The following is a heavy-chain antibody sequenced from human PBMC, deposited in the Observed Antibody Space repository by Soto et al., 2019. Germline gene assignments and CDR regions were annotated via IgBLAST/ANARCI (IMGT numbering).Heavy chain of an antibody. V-gene: IGHV4-34*01. Sequence: SETLSLTCAVYGGSFSNYYWSWIRQLPGKGLEWIGEINHSGSTNYNPSLKSRVTISVDTSKNQFSLKLSSVTAADTAVYYCARDRIPTGMDVWGQGTTVTVSS. J-gene: IGHJ6*02. CDR3: ARDRIPTGMDV. CDR1: GGSFSNYY. CDR2: INHSGST.